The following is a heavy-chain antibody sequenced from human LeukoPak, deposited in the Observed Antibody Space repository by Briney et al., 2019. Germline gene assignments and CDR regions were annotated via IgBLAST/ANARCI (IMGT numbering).Heavy chain of an antibody. CDR2: ISSSSSYI. D-gene: IGHD5-18*01. CDR3: ARGAVDTAMVISY. Sequence: GGSLRLSCAASGFTFSSYSMNWVRQAPGKGLEWVSSISSSSSYIYYADSVKGRFTISRDNAKNSLYLQMNSLRAEDTAVYYCARGAVDTAMVISYWGQGTLVTVSS. J-gene: IGHJ4*02. CDR1: GFTFSSYS. V-gene: IGHV3-21*01.